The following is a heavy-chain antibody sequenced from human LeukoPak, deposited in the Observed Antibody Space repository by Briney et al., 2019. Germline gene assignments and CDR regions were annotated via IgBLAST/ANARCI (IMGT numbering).Heavy chain of an antibody. CDR1: GYPFTTSW. CDR3: AIINHPDGRVY. J-gene: IGHJ4*02. CDR2: IYAGNSDA. D-gene: IGHD5-24*01. V-gene: IGHV5-51*01. Sequence: GESLKISCQGFGYPFTTSWIGWVRQLPGKGLEWTAIIYAGNSDAKYSPSFQSQVSISTDRSISTAYLHWSSLKASDTAIYYCAIINHPDGRVYWGQGTLVTVSS.